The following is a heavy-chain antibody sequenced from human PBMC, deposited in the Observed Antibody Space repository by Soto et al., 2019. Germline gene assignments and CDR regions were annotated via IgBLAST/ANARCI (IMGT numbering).Heavy chain of an antibody. CDR1: GGSISNRNW. CDR2: IYHSGST. Sequence: ASETLSLTCAVSGGSISNRNWWRWVRQPPGKGLEWIGEIYHSGSTNYNPSLKSRVTISVDTSKNQFSLKLRSVTAADTAVYYCANYPTTVTSDYWGQGTLVTVSS. D-gene: IGHD4-17*01. V-gene: IGHV4-4*02. CDR3: ANYPTTVTSDY. J-gene: IGHJ4*02.